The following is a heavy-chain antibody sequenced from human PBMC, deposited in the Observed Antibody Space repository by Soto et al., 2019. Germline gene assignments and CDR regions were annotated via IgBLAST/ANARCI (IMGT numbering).Heavy chain of an antibody. Sequence: SVKVSCKASGFTFTSSAFQWVRQARGQRLEWVGWIAVGSGYTNYAQRFQDRVTLTRDMSTATTYMELSRLTSEDTAIYYCAADATAWQQMVPSDYWGQGTLVTVSS. D-gene: IGHD2-8*01. CDR3: AADATAWQQMVPSDY. CDR2: IAVGSGYT. CDR1: GFTFTSSA. J-gene: IGHJ4*02. V-gene: IGHV1-58*01.